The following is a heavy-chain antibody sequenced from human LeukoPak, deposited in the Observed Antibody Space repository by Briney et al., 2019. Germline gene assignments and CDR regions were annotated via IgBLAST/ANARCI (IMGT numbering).Heavy chain of an antibody. D-gene: IGHD6-19*01. V-gene: IGHV3-9*01. CDR3: AKDLYSSGYYRSASFDY. CDR2: ISWNSGSI. J-gene: IGHJ4*02. CDR1: GFTFDDYA. Sequence: PGRSLRLSCAASGFTFDDYAMHWVRQAPGKGLEWVPGISWNSGSIDYADSVKGRFTISRDNAKSSLYLQMNSLRAEDTALYYCAKDLYSSGYYRSASFDYWGQGTLVTVSS.